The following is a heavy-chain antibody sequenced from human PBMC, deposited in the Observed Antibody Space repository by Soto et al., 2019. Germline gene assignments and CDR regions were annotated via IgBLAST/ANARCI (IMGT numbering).Heavy chain of an antibody. CDR1: SGSIGRGLW. J-gene: IGHJ4*02. V-gene: IGHV4-4*02. Sequence: QLQESGPGLVKPSGTLSLTCDVSSGSIGRGLWGNWVRQPPGRGLEWIGEIYHSGNTNYNASLKSRVTISVDESKNHFSLKLTSVTAADTAVYFCARAARLSPFDCWGQGILVTVSS. D-gene: IGHD6-6*01. CDR3: ARAARLSPFDC. CDR2: IYHSGNT.